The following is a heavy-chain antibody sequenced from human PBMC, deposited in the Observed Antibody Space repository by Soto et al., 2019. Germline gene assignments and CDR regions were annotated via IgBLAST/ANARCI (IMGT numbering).Heavy chain of an antibody. CDR2: ISGSGGST. Sequence: GGSLRLSCAASGFTFSSYAMSWVRQAPGKGLEWVSAISGSGGSTYYADSVKGRFTISGDNSKNTLYLQMNSLRAEDTAVYYCAKDHFWSGYEPFDPWGQGTLVTVSS. CDR1: GFTFSSYA. J-gene: IGHJ5*02. CDR3: AKDHFWSGYEPFDP. V-gene: IGHV3-23*01. D-gene: IGHD3-3*02.